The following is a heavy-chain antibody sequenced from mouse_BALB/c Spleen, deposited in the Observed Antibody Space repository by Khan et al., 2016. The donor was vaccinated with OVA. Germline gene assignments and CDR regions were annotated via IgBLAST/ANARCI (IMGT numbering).Heavy chain of an antibody. Sequence: QIQLVQSGPELKKPGETVKLSCKASGYTFTNYGMNWVKQAPGKGLKWMGWINTYTGEPTYADDFKGRFAFSLETSASTAYLQINNLKNEDTATYYCARTWGYFDVWGAGTTVTVSS. CDR2: INTYTGEP. V-gene: IGHV9-3-1*01. CDR1: GYTFTNYG. J-gene: IGHJ1*01. CDR3: ARTWGYFDV.